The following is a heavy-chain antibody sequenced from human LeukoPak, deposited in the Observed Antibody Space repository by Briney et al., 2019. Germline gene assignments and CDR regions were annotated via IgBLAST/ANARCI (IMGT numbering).Heavy chain of an antibody. J-gene: IGHJ4*02. CDR1: GFTCSSYS. V-gene: IGHV3-21*01. Sequence: PGGSLSLYCAASGFTCSSYSMNWVRQAPGKGREWVTSTSSSSSYIYYADSVKVRFTISRDNAKNSLYLQMNSLRAEDMAVYYCARFYYYDSSGYPYWGQGTLVTVSS. D-gene: IGHD3-22*01. CDR3: ARFYYYDSSGYPY. CDR2: TSSSSSYI.